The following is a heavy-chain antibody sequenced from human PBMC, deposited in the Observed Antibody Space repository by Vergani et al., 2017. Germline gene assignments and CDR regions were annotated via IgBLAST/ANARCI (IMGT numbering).Heavy chain of an antibody. CDR3: VRDQVTMLRGSDALDI. Sequence: VQLEESGGGVVQPGRSLRLSCAASGFTFGYYAMDWFRQAPGQGLEWVGGIRSKAYGQATIYAASVKGRFTISRDDSKSIAYLQMNNLQTEDTAMYYCVRDQVTMLRGSDALDILGQGTMVTVSS. CDR1: GFTFGYYA. J-gene: IGHJ3*02. D-gene: IGHD3-10*01. CDR2: IRSKAYGQAT. V-gene: IGHV3-49*03.